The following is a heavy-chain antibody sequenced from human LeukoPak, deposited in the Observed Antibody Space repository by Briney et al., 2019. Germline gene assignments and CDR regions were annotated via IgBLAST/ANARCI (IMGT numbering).Heavy chain of an antibody. J-gene: IGHJ6*03. V-gene: IGHV3-53*01. CDR1: GFTVSSNY. Sequence: GGSLRLSCAASGFTVSSNYMSWVRQAPGKGLEWVSVIYSGGSTYYADSVKGRFTISRDSSKNTLYLQMNSLRAEDTAVYYCARVMDYDFWSGYYNPFGYYMDVWGKGTTVTVSS. D-gene: IGHD3-3*01. CDR2: IYSGGST. CDR3: ARVMDYDFWSGYYNPFGYYMDV.